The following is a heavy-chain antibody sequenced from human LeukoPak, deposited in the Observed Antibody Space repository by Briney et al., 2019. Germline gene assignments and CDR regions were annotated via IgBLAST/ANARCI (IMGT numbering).Heavy chain of an antibody. CDR1: GFTFSSYG. V-gene: IGHV3-30*18. Sequence: PGRSLRLSCAASGFTFSSYGMHWVRQAPGKGLEWVAVISYDGSNKYYADSVKGRFTISRDNSKNTLYLQMNSLRAEDTAVYYCAKDPSDGYNPQFDYWGQGTLVTVSS. D-gene: IGHD5-24*01. J-gene: IGHJ4*02. CDR2: ISYDGSNK. CDR3: AKDPSDGYNPQFDY.